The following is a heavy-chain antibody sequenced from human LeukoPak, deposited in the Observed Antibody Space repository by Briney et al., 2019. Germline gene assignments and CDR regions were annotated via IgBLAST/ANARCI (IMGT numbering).Heavy chain of an antibody. D-gene: IGHD3-22*01. V-gene: IGHV3-30*14. CDR3: AAGGTYYYNSSGYLYEP. Sequence: GGSLRLSCAASGFTFSNYAMHWVRQAPGKGLEWVAVISYDGSYKYYADSVKGRFTISRDNSRNTLYLQMNSLRAEDTAVYYCAAGGTYYYNSSGYLYEPWGQGTLVTVSS. CDR1: GFTFSNYA. CDR2: ISYDGSYK. J-gene: IGHJ5*02.